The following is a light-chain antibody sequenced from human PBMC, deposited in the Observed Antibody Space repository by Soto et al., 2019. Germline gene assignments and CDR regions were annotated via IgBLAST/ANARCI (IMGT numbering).Light chain of an antibody. V-gene: IGKV1-17*01. CDR3: LQHNTSPLLT. Sequence: DIQMTQSPSSLSASVGDRVTITCRASQAIRSDLGWYQQKPGKAPKRLIYAASSLQNGVPSRFSGSGSGTEFTLTISSLQPEDFATYYGLQHNTSPLLTFGGGTKVEIK. CDR2: AAS. J-gene: IGKJ4*01. CDR1: QAIRSD.